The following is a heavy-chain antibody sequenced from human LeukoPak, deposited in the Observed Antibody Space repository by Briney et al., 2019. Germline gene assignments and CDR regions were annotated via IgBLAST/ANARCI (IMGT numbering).Heavy chain of an antibody. V-gene: IGHV3-64D*06. D-gene: IGHD3-22*01. Sequence: PGGALRLSCSAPGFTFSSYVTDWVRQAPGKGLEYVSAISSNGGSTYYADSVKGRFTISRDNYKNTLYHQMSSLRAEDTAVYYCVKGITMIVVVITGFYYWGRGTVVTVSS. CDR1: GFTFSSYV. CDR2: ISSNGGST. CDR3: VKGITMIVVVITGFYY. J-gene: IGHJ4*02.